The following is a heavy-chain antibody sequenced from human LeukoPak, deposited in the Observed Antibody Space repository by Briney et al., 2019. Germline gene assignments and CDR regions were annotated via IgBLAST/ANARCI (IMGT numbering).Heavy chain of an antibody. CDR1: GFIFRNYV. J-gene: IGHJ5*02. CDR2: LSASGGNT. CDR3: AKTSDAGFDP. V-gene: IGHV3-23*01. Sequence: PGGSLRLSCAASGFIFRNYVMSWVRQAPGKGPEWVSALSASGGNTYYTDSVKGRFTISRDNSKNTLYLQLSSLRVEDTALYYCAKTSDAGFDPWGRGTPVTVSS.